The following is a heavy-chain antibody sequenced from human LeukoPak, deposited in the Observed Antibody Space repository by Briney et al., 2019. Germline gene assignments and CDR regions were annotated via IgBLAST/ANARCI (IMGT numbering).Heavy chain of an antibody. CDR3: AKDTITMVRGVTSYYFDY. D-gene: IGHD3-10*01. CDR1: GFTFSSYA. J-gene: IGHJ4*02. Sequence: GGSLRLSCAASGFTFSSYAMSWVRQAPGKGLEWVSAISGGGDNTYYADSVKGRFTISRDNSKNTLYVQMNSLRAEDTAVYYCAKDTITMVRGVTSYYFDYWGQGTLVTVSS. V-gene: IGHV3-23*01. CDR2: ISGGGDNT.